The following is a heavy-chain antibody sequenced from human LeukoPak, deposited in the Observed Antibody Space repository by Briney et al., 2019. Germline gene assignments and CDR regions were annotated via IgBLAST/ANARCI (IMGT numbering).Heavy chain of an antibody. CDR2: ISAYNGNT. D-gene: IGHD3-10*01. CDR1: GYTFTSYG. V-gene: IGHV1-18*01. Sequence: ASVKVSCKASGYTFTSYGISWVRQAPGQGLEWMGWISAYNGNTNYAQKLQGRVTMTTDTSTSTAYMELRSLRSDDTAVYYCARDIGPWGSGLGPKREFDYWGQGTLVTVSS. CDR3: ARDIGPWGSGLGPKREFDY. J-gene: IGHJ4*02.